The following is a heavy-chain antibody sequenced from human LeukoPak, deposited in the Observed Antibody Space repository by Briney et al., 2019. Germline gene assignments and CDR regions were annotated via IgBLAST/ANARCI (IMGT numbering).Heavy chain of an antibody. CDR2: INHSGST. CDR1: GGSFSDYY. CDR3: AREAVGEMLEVGATTGRAFDT. J-gene: IGHJ3*02. V-gene: IGHV4-34*01. D-gene: IGHD1-26*01. Sequence: SETLSLTCAVYGGSFSDYYWSWIRQPPGKGLEWIGEINHSGSTNYNPSLKSRVTISVDTSKNQFSLKLSSVTAADTAVYYCAREAVGEMLEVGATTGRAFDTWGQGTMVTVSS.